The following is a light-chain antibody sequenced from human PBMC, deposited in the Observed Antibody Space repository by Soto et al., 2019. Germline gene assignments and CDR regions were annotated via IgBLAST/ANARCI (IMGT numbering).Light chain of an antibody. CDR2: DAS. V-gene: IGKV3-11*01. CDR1: QSVSSY. Sequence: EIVWTHSPATLSFSPVERATLSCRASQSVSSYLAWYQQKPGQAPRLLIYDASNRATGIPARFSGSGSGTDFTLTISSLEPEDFAVYYCQQRSNWPTTFGQGTRLEI. J-gene: IGKJ5*01. CDR3: QQRSNWPTT.